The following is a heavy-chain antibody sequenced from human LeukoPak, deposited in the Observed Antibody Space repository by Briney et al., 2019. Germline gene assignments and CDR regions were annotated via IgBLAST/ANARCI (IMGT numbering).Heavy chain of an antibody. D-gene: IGHD6-19*01. Sequence: GGSLRLSCAASGFTFSSYGMHWVRQAPGKGLEWVAFIRYDGSNKYYADSVKGRFTISRDNSKNTLYLQMNSLRAEDTAVYFCAKDVVGQQWPENYWGQGTLVTVSS. CDR1: GFTFSSYG. V-gene: IGHV3-30*02. J-gene: IGHJ4*02. CDR2: IRYDGSNK. CDR3: AKDVVGQQWPENY.